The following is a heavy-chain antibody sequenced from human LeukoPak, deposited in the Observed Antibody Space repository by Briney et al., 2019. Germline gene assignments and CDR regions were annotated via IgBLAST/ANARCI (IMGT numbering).Heavy chain of an antibody. V-gene: IGHV3-15*01. Sequence: GGSLRLSCAASGFTLSNAWMNWVRQAPSKGLEWVGLIKSKANGETRDYAAPVKGRFTISRDDSDNTLYLQMNSLKSEDTAVYYCAKGRWELLTDAFDIWGQGTMVTVSS. CDR3: AKGRWELLTDAFDI. J-gene: IGHJ3*02. CDR1: GFTLSNAW. CDR2: IKSKANGETR. D-gene: IGHD1-26*01.